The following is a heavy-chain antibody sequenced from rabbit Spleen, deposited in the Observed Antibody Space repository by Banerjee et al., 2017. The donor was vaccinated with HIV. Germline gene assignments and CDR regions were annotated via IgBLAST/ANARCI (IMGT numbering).Heavy chain of an antibody. CDR3: ARDAASSFSSYGMDL. CDR1: GVSFSFNSY. V-gene: IGHV1S40*01. D-gene: IGHD8-1*01. J-gene: IGHJ6*01. Sequence: QSLEESGGDLVKPGASLTLTCTASGVSFSFNSYMCWVRQAPGKGLEWIACIDTGSSGFTYFASWAKGRFTISKTSSTTVTLQMTSLTAADTATYFCARDAASSFSSYGMDLWGQGTLVTVS. CDR2: IDTGSSGFT.